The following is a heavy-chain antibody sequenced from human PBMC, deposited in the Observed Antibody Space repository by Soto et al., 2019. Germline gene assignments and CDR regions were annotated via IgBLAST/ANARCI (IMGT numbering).Heavy chain of an antibody. CDR2: IYYSGST. V-gene: IGHV4-59*08. D-gene: IGHD2-2*02. Sequence: ASETLSLTCTVSGGSTSSYYWSWIRQPPGKGLEWIGYIYYSGSTNYNPSLKSRVTISVDTSKNQFSLKLSSVTAADTAVYYCARHCSSTSCYKYYYYYMDVWGKGTTVTVSS. CDR3: ARHCSSTSCYKYYYYYMDV. CDR1: GGSTSSYY. J-gene: IGHJ6*03.